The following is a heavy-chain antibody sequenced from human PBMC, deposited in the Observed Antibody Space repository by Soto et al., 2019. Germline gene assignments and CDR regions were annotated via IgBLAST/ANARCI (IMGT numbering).Heavy chain of an antibody. Sequence: GSLRLSCAASGFTFSSYAMSWVRQAPGKGLEWVSAISGSGGSTYYADSVKGRFTISRDNSKNTLYLQMNSLRAEDTAVYYCAKRSGGNPSYYYGMDVWGQGTTVTVSS. CDR1: GFTFSSYA. CDR3: AKRSGGNPSYYYGMDV. V-gene: IGHV3-23*01. D-gene: IGHD3-16*01. J-gene: IGHJ6*02. CDR2: ISGSGGST.